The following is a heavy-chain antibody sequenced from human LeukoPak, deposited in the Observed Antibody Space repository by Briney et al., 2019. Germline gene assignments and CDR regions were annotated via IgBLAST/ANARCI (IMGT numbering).Heavy chain of an antibody. D-gene: IGHD6-19*01. CDR3: ARSPSGWYGDY. V-gene: IGHV1-2*06. CDR1: GYTFTDYY. CDR2: INPNSGGT. J-gene: IGHJ4*02. Sequence: PSVKVSCKASGYTFTDYYMHWVRQAPGQGLEWMGRINPNSGGTSSARKFQGRVTVTRDTSISTVYMELSRLTSDDTAVYYCARSPSGWYGDYWGQGTLVTVSS.